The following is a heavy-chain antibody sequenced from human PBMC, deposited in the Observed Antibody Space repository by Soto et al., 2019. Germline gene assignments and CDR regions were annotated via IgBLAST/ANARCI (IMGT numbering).Heavy chain of an antibody. V-gene: IGHV4-59*08. CDR2: IYYRANP. CDR1: GWSISSYY. J-gene: IGHJ4*02. CDR3: ARHYGDVYDYLDY. Sequence: QVQLQESGPGLVKPSETLSLTCTVSGWSISSYYWSWIRQPPGKGLEWIGYIYYRANPNYNPSLKSRVTISQDTSKNQFSLKLSSVTAADTAEYYCARHYGDVYDYLDYWGQGTLVTVSS. D-gene: IGHD5-12*01.